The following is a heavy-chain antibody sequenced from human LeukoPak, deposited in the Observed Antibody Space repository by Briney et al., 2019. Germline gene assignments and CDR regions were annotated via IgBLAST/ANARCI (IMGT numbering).Heavy chain of an antibody. CDR2: ISGGST. J-gene: IGHJ5*02. D-gene: IGHD2-2*01. CDR1: GFTVSSNE. CDR3: AKDRCSSTSCPNWFDP. V-gene: IGHV3-38-3*01. Sequence: PGGSLRLSCAASGFTVSSNEMSWVRQAPGKGLEWVSSISGGSTYYADSVKGRFAISRDNSKNTLYLQMNSLTSGDTAVYHCAKDRCSSTSCPNWFDPWGQGTLVTVSP.